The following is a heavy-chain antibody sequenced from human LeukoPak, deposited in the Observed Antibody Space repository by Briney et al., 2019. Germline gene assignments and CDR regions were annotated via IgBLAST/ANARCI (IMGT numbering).Heavy chain of an antibody. J-gene: IGHJ4*02. CDR3: ATDPPPPDSSGYYSFDY. CDR1: GYTLTELS. CDR2: FDPEGGET. D-gene: IGHD3-22*01. Sequence: GASVKVSCKVSGYTLTELSMHWVRQAPGKGLEWMGGFDPEGGETIYAQKFQGRVTMTEDTSTDTAYMELSSLRSEDTAVYYCATDPPPPDSSGYYSFDYWGQGTLVTVSS. V-gene: IGHV1-24*01.